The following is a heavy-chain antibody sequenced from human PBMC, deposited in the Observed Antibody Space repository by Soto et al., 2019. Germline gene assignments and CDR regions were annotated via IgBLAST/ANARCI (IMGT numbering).Heavy chain of an antibody. CDR2: IRSGADSV. V-gene: IGHV3-11*01. CDR3: ATGWLXXPFFDY. J-gene: IGHJ4*01. Sequence: QVQLVESGGGLVRPGGSLRLSCVASGFTFSDYYMTWVRQAPGRGLEWISFIRSGADSVYYADSVKGRFTISRDNAKNSLYLQMTPLRAEXXAMSYCATGWLXXPFFDY. D-gene: IGHD6-19*01. CDR1: GFTFSDYY.